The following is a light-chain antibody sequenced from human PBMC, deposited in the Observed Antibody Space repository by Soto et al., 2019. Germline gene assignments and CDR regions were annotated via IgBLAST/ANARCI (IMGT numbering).Light chain of an antibody. V-gene: IGLV1-40*01. CDR3: QTYDNSRSAHGV. J-gene: IGLJ3*02. Sequence: QSVLTQPPSVSGAPGQRVTISCTGSSSNIGAGYDVHWYQQLPGTAPKLLIYGDNNRPSGVPDRFSGSKSGTSASLAVTGLRAEAEADYFCQTYDNSRSAHGVFGAGTKLTVL. CDR1: SSNIGAGYD. CDR2: GDN.